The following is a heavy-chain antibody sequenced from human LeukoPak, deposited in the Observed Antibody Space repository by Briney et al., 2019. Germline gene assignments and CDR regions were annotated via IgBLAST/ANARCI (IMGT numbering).Heavy chain of an antibody. V-gene: IGHV1-2*02. CDR2: INPNSGGT. Sequence: ASVKVSCKASGYTFTGYYMHWVRQAPGQGLEWMGWINPNSGGTNYAQKFQGRVTMTRDTSISTAHMELSRLRSDDTAVYYCARDLWFGELQSYYYYYMDVWGKGTTVTVSS. CDR1: GYTFTGYY. J-gene: IGHJ6*03. CDR3: ARDLWFGELQSYYYYYMDV. D-gene: IGHD3-10*01.